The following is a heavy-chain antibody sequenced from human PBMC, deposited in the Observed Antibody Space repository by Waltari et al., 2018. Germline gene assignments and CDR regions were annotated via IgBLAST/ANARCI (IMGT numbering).Heavy chain of an antibody. D-gene: IGHD6-13*01. J-gene: IGHJ2*01. CDR3: ARGGQQLVLSYFDL. Sequence: EVQLVESGGGLVQPGGSLRLSCAASGFTFSSYWMHWVRQAPGKGLGWVARINRDGSSTSYADSVKGRFTISRDNAKNTLYLQMNSLRAEDTAVYYCARGGQQLVLSYFDLWGRGTLVTVSS. V-gene: IGHV3-74*01. CDR1: GFTFSSYW. CDR2: INRDGSST.